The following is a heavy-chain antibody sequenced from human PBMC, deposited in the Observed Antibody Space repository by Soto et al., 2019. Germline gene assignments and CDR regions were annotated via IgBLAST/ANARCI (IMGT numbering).Heavy chain of an antibody. CDR3: TRALSFPCGGDCYRTTSDY. J-gene: IGHJ4*01. V-gene: IGHV3-49*03. D-gene: IGHD2-21*02. CDR1: GFTFGDYA. Sequence: GGSLRLSCTASGFTFGDYAMSWFRQAPGKGLEWVGFIRSKAYGGTTEYAASVKGRFTISRDDSKSIAYLQMNSLKTEDTAVYYCTRALSFPCGGDCYRTTSDYWGHGTLVTVSS. CDR2: IRSKAYGGTT.